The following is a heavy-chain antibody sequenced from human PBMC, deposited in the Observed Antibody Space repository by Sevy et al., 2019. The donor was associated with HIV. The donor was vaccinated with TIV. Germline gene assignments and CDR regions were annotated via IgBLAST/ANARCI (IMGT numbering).Heavy chain of an antibody. CDR2: ISGGGGDT. CDR3: VKGARYTIPNDAFDI. Sequence: GGSLRLSCAAAGFTFSNYAMHWVRQAPGKGLEWVSGISGGGGDTFYADSVKGRFTISRDNSKNTLFLQINSLRAEDTALYYCVKGARYTIPNDAFDIWGQGTMVTVSS. V-gene: IGHV3-23*01. CDR1: GFTFSNYA. D-gene: IGHD2-2*02. J-gene: IGHJ3*02.